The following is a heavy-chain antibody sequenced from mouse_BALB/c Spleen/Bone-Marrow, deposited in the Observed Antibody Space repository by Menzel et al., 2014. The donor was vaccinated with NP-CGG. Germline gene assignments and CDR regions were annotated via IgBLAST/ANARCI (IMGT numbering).Heavy chain of an antibody. CDR2: IYPGEGDT. J-gene: IGHJ2*01. CDR1: GYAFSTYW. D-gene: IGHD3-1*01. Sequence: QVQLQQSGAELVRPGSSVKISCKASGYAFSTYWMNWVKQRPGQGLEWIGQIYPGEGDTNYNGKFRGKATLTADRSSSTASMQLSSLTSEDSAVDFCARVGFSFDYWGQGTTLTVSS. V-gene: IGHV1-80*01. CDR3: ARVGFSFDY.